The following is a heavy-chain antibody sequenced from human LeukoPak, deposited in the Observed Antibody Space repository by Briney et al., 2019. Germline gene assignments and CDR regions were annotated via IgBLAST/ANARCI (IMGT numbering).Heavy chain of an antibody. Sequence: GGSLRLSCAASGFTFSSYAMSWVRQAPGKGLEWVAVISYDGSNKYYADSVKGRFTISRDNSKNTLYLQMNSLRAEDTAVYYCAKILPDTVTADYWGQGTLVTVSS. V-gene: IGHV3-30*18. D-gene: IGHD4-11*01. J-gene: IGHJ4*02. CDR3: AKILPDTVTADY. CDR2: ISYDGSNK. CDR1: GFTFSSYA.